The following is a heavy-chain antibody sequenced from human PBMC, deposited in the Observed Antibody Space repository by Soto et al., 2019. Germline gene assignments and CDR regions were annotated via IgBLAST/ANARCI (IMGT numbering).Heavy chain of an antibody. CDR1: GYSFTSYW. Sequence: GESLKISCKGSGYSFTSYWIGWVRQMPGKGLEWMGIIYPGDSDTRYSPSFQGQVTISADKSISTAYLQWSSLKASDTAMYYCARQPRTIVYGMDVWGQGTTVTVSS. CDR3: ARQPRTIVYGMDV. CDR2: IYPGDSDT. D-gene: IGHD1-26*01. V-gene: IGHV5-51*01. J-gene: IGHJ6*02.